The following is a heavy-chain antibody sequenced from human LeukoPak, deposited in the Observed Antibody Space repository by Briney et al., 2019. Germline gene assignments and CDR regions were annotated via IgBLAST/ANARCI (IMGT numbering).Heavy chain of an antibody. Sequence: GGSLRLSCAASGFTFSGYWMHWARQSPGKGLVWVSCINGDGSDTRYADSVKGRFTISRDNAKNTLYLQMNSLKVEDTAVYYCARDPRNKGFDPWGQGTLVTVSS. D-gene: IGHD1/OR15-1a*01. J-gene: IGHJ5*02. V-gene: IGHV3-74*01. CDR2: INGDGSDT. CDR3: ARDPRNKGFDP. CDR1: GFTFSGYW.